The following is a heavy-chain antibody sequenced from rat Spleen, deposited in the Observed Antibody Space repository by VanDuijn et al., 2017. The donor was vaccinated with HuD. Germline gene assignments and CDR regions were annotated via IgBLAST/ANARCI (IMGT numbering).Heavy chain of an antibody. CDR1: GFTFSDYY. CDR2: ISYDGSST. V-gene: IGHV5-29*01. D-gene: IGHD1-11*01. Sequence: EVQLVESDGGLVQPGRSLKLSCAASGFTFSDYYMAWVRQAPTKGLEWVATISYDGSSTYYRDSVKGRFTISRDNAKSTLYLQMDSLRSEDTATYYCARYGGPLDYWGQGVMVTVSS. J-gene: IGHJ2*01. CDR3: ARYGGPLDY.